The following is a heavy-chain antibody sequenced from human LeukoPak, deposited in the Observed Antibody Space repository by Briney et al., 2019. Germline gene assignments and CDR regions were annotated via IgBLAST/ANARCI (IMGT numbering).Heavy chain of an antibody. J-gene: IGHJ4*02. CDR1: GGSISSSSYY. CDR3: ARPDYGGNYDY. D-gene: IGHD4-23*01. V-gene: IGHV4-39*01. CDR2: IYYSGST. Sequence: SETLSLTCTVSGGSISSSSYYWGWIRQPPGKGLEWIGSIYYSGSTYYNPSLKSRVTISVDTSQNQFSLKLSSVTAADTAVYYCARPDYGGNYDYWGQGTLVTVSS.